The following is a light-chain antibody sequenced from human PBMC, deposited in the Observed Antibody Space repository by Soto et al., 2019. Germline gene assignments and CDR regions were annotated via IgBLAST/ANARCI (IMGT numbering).Light chain of an antibody. V-gene: IGKV3-15*01. Sequence: EVVMTQSPATLSVSPGERATLSCRASQSIGSKLAWYQQKPGQAPRLLIYGASNRATDIPARFGGSGSGTEFTLTISSLQSEDFAIYSCQQYDNWPSTFGGGTKVEIK. CDR1: QSIGSK. CDR3: QQYDNWPST. CDR2: GAS. J-gene: IGKJ4*01.